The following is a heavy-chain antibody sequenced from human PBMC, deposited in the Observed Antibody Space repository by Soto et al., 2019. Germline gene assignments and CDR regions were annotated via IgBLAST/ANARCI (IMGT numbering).Heavy chain of an antibody. CDR1: GYKVTSYW. Sequence: RESLKISYKGSGYKVTSYWIGWVRQMPGQGLEWMGIIFPGDSDTRYSPSFQGQVTISADKSISTAYLQWSSLKASDTAMYYCARQSGLLFHFDYWGQGTLVTVSS. CDR2: IFPGDSDT. CDR3: ARQSGLLFHFDY. J-gene: IGHJ4*02. V-gene: IGHV5-51*01.